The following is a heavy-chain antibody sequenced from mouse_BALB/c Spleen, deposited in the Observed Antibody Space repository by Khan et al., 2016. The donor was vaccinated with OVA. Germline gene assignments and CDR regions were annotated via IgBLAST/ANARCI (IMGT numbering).Heavy chain of an antibody. V-gene: IGHV1-77*01. CDR1: GYTFTDYV. Sequence: QVQLQQSGPELVKPGASVKMSCKASGYTFTDYVINWVKQRTGQGIEWIGEIYPGSGSTYYNEKFKGKATLTADKSSNTAYMHLSSLTSEDSAVYFCAKNYASWFAYWGQGTLVTVSA. CDR2: IYPGSGST. CDR3: AKNYASWFAY. J-gene: IGHJ3*01.